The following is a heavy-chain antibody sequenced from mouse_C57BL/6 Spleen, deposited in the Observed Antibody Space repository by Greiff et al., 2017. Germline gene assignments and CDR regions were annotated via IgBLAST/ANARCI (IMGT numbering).Heavy chain of an antibody. CDR3: ARGSLIYYENY. CDR1: GYTFTSYW. D-gene: IGHD2-4*01. J-gene: IGHJ2*01. V-gene: IGHV1-55*01. CDR2: IYPGSGST. Sequence: VHLVESGAELVKPGASVKMSCKASGYTFTSYWITWVKQRPGQGLEWIGDIYPGSGSTNYNEKFKSKATLTVDTSSSTAYMQRSSLTSEDSAVYYCARGSLIYYENYWGQGTTLTVSS.